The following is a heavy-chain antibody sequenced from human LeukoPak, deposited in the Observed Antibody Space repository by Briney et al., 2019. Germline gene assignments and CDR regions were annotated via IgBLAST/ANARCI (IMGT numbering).Heavy chain of an antibody. V-gene: IGHV3-74*01. D-gene: IGHD5-12*01. CDR2: INSDGSST. Sequence: GGSLRLSCAASGFTFGSYWMHWVRQAPGKGLVWVSRINSDGSSTSYADSVKGRFTISRDNAKNTLYLQMNSLRAEDTAVYYCARARGYSGYDAGDYWGQGTLVTVSS. CDR1: GFTFGSYW. J-gene: IGHJ4*02. CDR3: ARARGYSGYDAGDY.